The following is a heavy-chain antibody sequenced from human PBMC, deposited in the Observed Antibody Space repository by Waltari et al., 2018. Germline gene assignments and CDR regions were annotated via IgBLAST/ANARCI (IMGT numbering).Heavy chain of an antibody. V-gene: IGHV3-53*01. CDR3: ATGRYRFFDY. CDR1: GFTFSSNF. D-gene: IGHD1-26*01. CDR2: NYNDGTT. Sequence: EVQLVESGGGSIQPGGSLRLSCGASGFTFSSNFMRGVRQAPGKGLVWGSINYNDGTTYYGDSVKGRFTIYRDNSKSTMYLQMNTLRTEDTAVYYCATGRYRFFDYWGQGTLVTVSS. J-gene: IGHJ4*02.